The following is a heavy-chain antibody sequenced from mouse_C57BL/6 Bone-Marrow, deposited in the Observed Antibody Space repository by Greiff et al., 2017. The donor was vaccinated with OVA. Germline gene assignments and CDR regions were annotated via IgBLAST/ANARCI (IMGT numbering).Heavy chain of an antibody. Sequence: VQLQQDGAESGRRGAAGKWGGKAAGFNIKDDYMHWVKQRPEQGLAWIGWIDPENGDTEYASKFQGKATITADTSSNTAYLQLSSLTSEDTAVYYCTSYGNFDYWGQGTTLTVSS. D-gene: IGHD2-1*01. CDR3: TSYGNFDY. CDR1: GFNIKDDY. J-gene: IGHJ2*01. CDR2: IDPENGDT. V-gene: IGHV14-4*01.